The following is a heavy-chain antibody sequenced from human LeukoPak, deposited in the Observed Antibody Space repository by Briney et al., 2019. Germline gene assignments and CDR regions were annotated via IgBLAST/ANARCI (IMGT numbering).Heavy chain of an antibody. Sequence: SETLSLTCAVYGGSFSGYYWSWIRQPPGKGLEWIGEINHSGSTNYNPSLKSRVTISVDTSKSQFSLKLSSVTAADTAVYYCARGHSGYDFYFDYWGQGTLVTVSS. CDR2: INHSGST. D-gene: IGHD5-12*01. CDR1: GGSFSGYY. J-gene: IGHJ4*02. V-gene: IGHV4-34*01. CDR3: ARGHSGYDFYFDY.